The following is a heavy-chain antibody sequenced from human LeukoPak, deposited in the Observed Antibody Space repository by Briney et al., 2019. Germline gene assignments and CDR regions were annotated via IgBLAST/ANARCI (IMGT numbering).Heavy chain of an antibody. CDR3: ARGAHVRMYDSNHNCFDP. Sequence: GASVKVSCKASGYTFTGYYVHWVRQAHGHGLDWMGIINPSGGRTNYAHKFQGRVTMTRDMSTSTVYMELSSLRSEDTAVYYCARGAHVRMYDSNHNCFDPWGQGTLVTVSS. CDR2: INPSGGRT. D-gene: IGHD3-22*01. J-gene: IGHJ5*02. V-gene: IGHV1-46*01. CDR1: GYTFTGYY.